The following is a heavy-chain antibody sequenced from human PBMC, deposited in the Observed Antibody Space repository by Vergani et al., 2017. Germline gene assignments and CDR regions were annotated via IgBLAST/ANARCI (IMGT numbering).Heavy chain of an antibody. V-gene: IGHV5-51*01. CDR1: GYSFTNYW. CDR2: IHPADSDT. Sequence: EVQLVQSGAEVQKPGESLKISCQISGYSFTNYWIGWVRQMPGKGLEWMGIIHPADSDTRYSPSFQGQVTISVEKSISTAYLQRSSLRASDSAMYYCARLYGRDSSGSKYFDYWGQGTLVTVSS. CDR3: ARLYGRDSSGSKYFDY. J-gene: IGHJ4*02. D-gene: IGHD3-22*01.